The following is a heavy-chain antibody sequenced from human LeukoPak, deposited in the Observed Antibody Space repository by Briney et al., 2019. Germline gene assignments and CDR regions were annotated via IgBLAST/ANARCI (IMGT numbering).Heavy chain of an antibody. V-gene: IGHV1-2*02. Sequence: PMASVKVSCKASGYTFTGYYMHWVRQAPGQGLEWLGWINTKSGATNYAQNFQGRVTMTRDTSMSTTYMELKRLRSDDTAVYYCARDANDFWSGYYFGDNWFDPWGQGTLVTVSS. CDR1: GYTFTGYY. J-gene: IGHJ5*02. D-gene: IGHD3-3*01. CDR2: INTKSGAT. CDR3: ARDANDFWSGYYFGDNWFDP.